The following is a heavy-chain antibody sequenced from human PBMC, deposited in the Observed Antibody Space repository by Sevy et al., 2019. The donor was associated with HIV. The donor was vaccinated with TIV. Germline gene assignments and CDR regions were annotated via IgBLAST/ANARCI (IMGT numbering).Heavy chain of an antibody. V-gene: IGHV3-53*01. CDR2: IYSRGST. Sequence: GGSLRLSCAASGFTVSRNYMSWVRQAPGKGLEWVSVIYSRGSTYYADSVKGGFTISRDNSKNTLYLQMNSLRAEDTAVYYCASERADSGGWFDYWGQGTLVTVSS. CDR3: ASERADSGGWFDY. CDR1: GFTVSRNY. D-gene: IGHD3-22*01. J-gene: IGHJ4*02.